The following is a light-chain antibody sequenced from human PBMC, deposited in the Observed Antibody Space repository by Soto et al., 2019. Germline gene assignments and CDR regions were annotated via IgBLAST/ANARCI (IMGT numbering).Light chain of an antibody. V-gene: IGLV1-44*01. J-gene: IGLJ2*01. Sequence: QSVLTQPPSASGTPGQRVTISCSGSSSNIGSNTVNWYQQLPGTAPKLLIYSNNQRPSGVPDRFSGSKSGTSASLAISGLQSEDEADYYCSTWDDSLNAVLFGGGTKVPS. CDR2: SNN. CDR1: SSNIGSNT. CDR3: STWDDSLNAVL.